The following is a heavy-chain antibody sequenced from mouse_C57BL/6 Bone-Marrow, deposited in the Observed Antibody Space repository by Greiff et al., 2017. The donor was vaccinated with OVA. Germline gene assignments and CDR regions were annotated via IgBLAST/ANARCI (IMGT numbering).Heavy chain of an antibody. D-gene: IGHD2-1*01. CDR3: ARPYGNQAMDY. CDR1: GYAFSSSW. Sequence: QVQLQQSGPELVKPGASVKISCKASGYAFSSSWMTWVKQRPGKGLEWIGRIYPGDGDTNYKGKFKGKATLTADKSTSTAYMQLSSLTSEDSAVYFCARPYGNQAMDYWGQGTSVTVSS. CDR2: IYPGDGDT. V-gene: IGHV1-82*01. J-gene: IGHJ4*01.